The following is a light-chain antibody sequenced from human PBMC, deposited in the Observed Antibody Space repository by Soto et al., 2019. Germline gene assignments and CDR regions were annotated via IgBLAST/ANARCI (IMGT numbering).Light chain of an antibody. V-gene: IGKV3-15*01. CDR2: GAS. J-gene: IGKJ2*01. Sequence: IVMTQSPATLSVSPGERATLSCRASQSVSSDLVWYQQKRGQAPRLLIYGASTRATGVPARFSGSGSGTDFTLTISSVQSEDFAVHYCQQYDHWPPMYTFGQGTKLEIK. CDR3: QQYDHWPPMYT. CDR1: QSVSSD.